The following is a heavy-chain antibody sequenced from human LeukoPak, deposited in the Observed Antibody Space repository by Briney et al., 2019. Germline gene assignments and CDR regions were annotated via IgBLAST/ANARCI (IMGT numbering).Heavy chain of an antibody. D-gene: IGHD3-3*01. CDR3: ARDGSPRKNYDFWSGYPNWFDP. CDR1: GFTFSSYS. V-gene: IGHV3-21*01. CDR2: ISSSSSYI. J-gene: IGHJ5*02. Sequence: GGSLRLSCAASGFTFSSYSMNWVRQAPGKGLERVSSISSSSSYIYYADSVKGRFTISRDNAKNSLYLQMNSLRAEDTAVYYCARDGSPRKNYDFWSGYPNWFDPWGQGTLVTVSS.